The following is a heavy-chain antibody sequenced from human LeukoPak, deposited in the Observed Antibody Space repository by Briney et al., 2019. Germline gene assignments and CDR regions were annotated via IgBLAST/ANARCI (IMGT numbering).Heavy chain of an antibody. D-gene: IGHD1-26*01. CDR3: GQVGY. J-gene: IGHJ4*02. CDR1: GLAFDTSW. V-gene: IGHV3-74*03. Sequence: GGSLRLSCVTYGLAFDTSWMHWVRQAPGKGLMWVARININGTFSTYADSVQGRFTVFRDNAKKTLYLQMNSLRVEDTATYFCGQVGYWGQGTLVTVAS. CDR2: ININGTFS.